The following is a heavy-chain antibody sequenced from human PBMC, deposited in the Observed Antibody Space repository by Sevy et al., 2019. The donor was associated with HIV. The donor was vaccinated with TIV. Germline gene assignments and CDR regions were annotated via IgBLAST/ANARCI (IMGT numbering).Heavy chain of an antibody. CDR2: IKQDGSVT. D-gene: IGHD6-13*01. CDR3: VRDIAADGSF. V-gene: IGHV3-7*01. Sequence: GGSLRLSCAASGFSLNTYWMSWVRQAPGKGGEWVANIKQDGSVTYYVDSVKGRFTISIDNARNFLYLQMNSLRAEDTANYYCVRDIAADGSFWGQGTLVTVSS. CDR1: GFSLNTYW. J-gene: IGHJ4*02.